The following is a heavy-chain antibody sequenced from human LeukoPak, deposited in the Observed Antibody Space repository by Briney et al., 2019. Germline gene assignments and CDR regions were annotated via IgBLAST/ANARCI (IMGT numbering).Heavy chain of an antibody. V-gene: IGHV3-21*04. CDR3: AKEWVDYYGSGSSPDAFDI. CDR1: GFTFSSYS. CDR2: ISSSSSYI. Sequence: GGSLRLSCAASGFTFSSYSMNWVRQAPGKGLEWVSSISSSSSYIYYADSVKGRFTISRDNAKNTLYLQMNSLRAEDTAVYYCAKEWVDYYGSGSSPDAFDIWGQGTMVTVSS. J-gene: IGHJ3*02. D-gene: IGHD3-10*01.